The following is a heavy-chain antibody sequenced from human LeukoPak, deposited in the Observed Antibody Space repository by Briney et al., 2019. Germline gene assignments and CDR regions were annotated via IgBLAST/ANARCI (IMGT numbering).Heavy chain of an antibody. D-gene: IGHD2-2*02. J-gene: IGHJ4*02. CDR1: GGSISSSSYY. CDR3: AKLGGYCSSTSCYIPGDY. CDR2: IYYSGST. V-gene: IGHV4-39*01. Sequence: PSETLSLTCTVSGGSISSSSYYWGWIRQPPGKGLEWIGSIYYSGSTYYNPSLKSRVTISVDTSKNQFSLKLSSVTAADTAVYYCAKLGGYCSSTSCYIPGDYWGQGTLVTVSS.